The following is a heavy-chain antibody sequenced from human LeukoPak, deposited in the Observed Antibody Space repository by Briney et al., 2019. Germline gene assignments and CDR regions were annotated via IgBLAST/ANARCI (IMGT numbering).Heavy chain of an antibody. V-gene: IGHV4-39*02. Sequence: SETLSLTCTVSGGSISRSSFYWGWLRQPPGKGLEWIGSIYYSGSTYYNPSLKSRIIISVDTSKNQFSLKLSSVTAADTAVYYCARDTYDILTGYYKWAFDIWGQGTMVTVSS. J-gene: IGHJ3*02. CDR1: GGSISRSSFY. CDR2: IYYSGST. D-gene: IGHD3-9*01. CDR3: ARDTYDILTGYYKWAFDI.